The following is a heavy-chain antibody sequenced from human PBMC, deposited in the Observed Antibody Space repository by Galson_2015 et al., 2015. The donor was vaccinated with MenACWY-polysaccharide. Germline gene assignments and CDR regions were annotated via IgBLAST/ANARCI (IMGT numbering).Heavy chain of an antibody. V-gene: IGHV1-8*01. D-gene: IGHD3-22*01. CDR1: GYTFISYD. CDR2: MNPNSGNT. CDR3: ARVGYYDSSGYSLNAFEI. J-gene: IGHJ3*02. Sequence: SVKVSCKASGYTFISYDFNWVRQAPGQGLEWMGWMNPNSGNTGYAQKFQGRVTMTRNTSISTAYMELSSLRSEDTAVYYCARVGYYDSSGYSLNAFEIWGQGTMVTVSS.